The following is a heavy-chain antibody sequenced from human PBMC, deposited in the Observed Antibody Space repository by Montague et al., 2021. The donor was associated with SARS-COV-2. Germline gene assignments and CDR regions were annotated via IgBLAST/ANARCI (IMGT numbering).Heavy chain of an antibody. V-gene: IGHV4-59*01. D-gene: IGHD1-1*01. CDR2: VHYTGST. CDR3: ARAQNTCFIANCVNYFEV. Sequence: SETLSLTCEVSGGSISSYYWNWIRQSPGQGLEWIGYVHYTGSTKYNPSLKTRVTLSLATPKNHCSLKLKSVTATAPAVYYCARAQNTCFIANCVNYFEVWGLGALVTVSS. CDR1: GGSISSYY. J-gene: IGHJ4*02.